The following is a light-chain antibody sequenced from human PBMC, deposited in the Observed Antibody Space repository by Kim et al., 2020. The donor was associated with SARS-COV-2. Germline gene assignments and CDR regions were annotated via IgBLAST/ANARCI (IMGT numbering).Light chain of an antibody. J-gene: IGKJ2*01. CDR2: GAS. Sequence: SVSPGERITLSCRASQSISINLAWYQQKPGQSPKLLIFGASTRAIDIPGRFSGSGSGTEFTLTISDVQSADSAVYYCHHYDAWPYTFGQGTKLEI. V-gene: IGKV3-15*01. CDR1: QSISIN. CDR3: HHYDAWPYT.